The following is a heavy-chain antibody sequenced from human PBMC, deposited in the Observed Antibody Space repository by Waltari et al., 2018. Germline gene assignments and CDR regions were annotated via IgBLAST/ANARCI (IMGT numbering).Heavy chain of an antibody. D-gene: IGHD3-22*01. J-gene: IGHJ4*02. Sequence: EVQLVESGGGLVKPGGSLRLSCAASGFTFSSYSMNWVRQAPGKGLEWVSSISSSSSYIYYADSVKGRFTISRDNSKNTLYLQMNSLRAEDTAVYYCAKFGDDSSGYYYYFDYWGQGTLVTVSS. CDR3: AKFGDDSSGYYYYFDY. V-gene: IGHV3-21*04. CDR2: ISSSSSYI. CDR1: GFTFSSYS.